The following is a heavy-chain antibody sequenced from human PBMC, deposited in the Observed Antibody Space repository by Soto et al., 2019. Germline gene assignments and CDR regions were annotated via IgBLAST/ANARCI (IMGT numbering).Heavy chain of an antibody. Sequence: PSETLSLTCTVSGGSISSYYWSWIRQPPGKGLEWIGYIYYSGSTNYNPSLKSRVTISVDTSKNQFSLKLSSVTAADTAVYYCARLYRVGYSSGWPGPSSWFDPWGQGTLVTVSS. CDR2: IYYSGST. D-gene: IGHD6-19*01. CDR3: ARLYRVGYSSGWPGPSSWFDP. CDR1: GGSISSYY. J-gene: IGHJ5*02. V-gene: IGHV4-59*08.